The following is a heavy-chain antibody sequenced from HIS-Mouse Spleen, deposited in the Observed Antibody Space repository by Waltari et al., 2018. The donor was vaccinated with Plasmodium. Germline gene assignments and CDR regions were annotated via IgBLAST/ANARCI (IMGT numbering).Heavy chain of an antibody. CDR2: INHSGST. V-gene: IGHV4-39*07. Sequence: QLQLQESGPGLVKPSETLSLTCTVSGGSISSSSYYWSWIRQPPGKGLEWIGEINHSGSTNYNPSLKSRVTISVDTSKNQFSLKLSSVTAADTAVYYWARGRVLGTSSGYFDLWGRGTLVTVSS. J-gene: IGHJ2*01. CDR3: ARGRVLGTSSGYFDL. CDR1: GGSISSSSYY. D-gene: IGHD3-10*01.